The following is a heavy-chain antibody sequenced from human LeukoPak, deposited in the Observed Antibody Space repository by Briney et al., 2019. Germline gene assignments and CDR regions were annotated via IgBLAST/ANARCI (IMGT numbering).Heavy chain of an antibody. D-gene: IGHD2-21*02. CDR3: ARDADPYCGGDCYSNWFDP. J-gene: IGHJ5*02. Sequence: GSSVKVSCKASGGTFSSYAISWVRQAPGQGLEWMGRINPNSGGTNYAQKFQGRVTMTRDTSISTAYMELSRLRSDDTAVYYCARDADPYCGGDCYSNWFDPWGQGTLVTVSS. V-gene: IGHV1-2*06. CDR1: GGTFSSYA. CDR2: INPNSGGT.